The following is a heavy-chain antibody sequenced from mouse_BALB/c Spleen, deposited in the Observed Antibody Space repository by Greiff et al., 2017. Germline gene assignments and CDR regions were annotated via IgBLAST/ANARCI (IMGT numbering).Heavy chain of an antibody. CDR2: ISSGGSYT. CDR3: ARSPYYYGSSQGFDY. Sequence: EVKLVESGGGLVKPGGSLKLSCAASGFTFSSYAMSWVRQSPEKRLEWVAEISSGGSYTYYPDTVTGRFTISRDNAKNTLYLEMSILRSEDTAMYYCARSPYYYGSSQGFDYWGQGTTLTVSS. CDR1: GFTFSSYA. V-gene: IGHV5-9-4*01. J-gene: IGHJ2*01. D-gene: IGHD1-1*01.